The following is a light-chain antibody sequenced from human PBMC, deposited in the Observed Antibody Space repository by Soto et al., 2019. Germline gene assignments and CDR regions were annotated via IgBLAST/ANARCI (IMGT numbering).Light chain of an antibody. J-gene: IGKJ5*01. CDR3: QQRTNWPSST. CDR2: DVS. CDR1: RSVSNY. Sequence: EIVLTQSPATLSLSPGETATLSCRASRSVSNYLAWYQQKPGQTPRLLIHDVSNRAPGIPVRFSGSGSGTDFTLTISSLEPEDFAVYYCQQRTNWPSSTFGQGTRLEIK. V-gene: IGKV3-11*01.